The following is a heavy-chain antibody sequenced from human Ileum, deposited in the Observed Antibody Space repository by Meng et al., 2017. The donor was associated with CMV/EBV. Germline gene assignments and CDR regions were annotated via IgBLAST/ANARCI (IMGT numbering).Heavy chain of an antibody. Sequence: GESLKISCAASGFTFSDHHMDWVRQAPGKGLEWVGRIKNKAANYVTEYAASVRGRFTISRDVTRNSLYLQMNSLESEDADLYYCGRDAMKGGGFDCWGQGILVTVAS. J-gene: IGHJ4*02. D-gene: IGHD3-10*01. V-gene: IGHV3-72*01. CDR1: GFTFSDHH. CDR2: IKNKAANYVT. CDR3: GRDAMKGGGFDC.